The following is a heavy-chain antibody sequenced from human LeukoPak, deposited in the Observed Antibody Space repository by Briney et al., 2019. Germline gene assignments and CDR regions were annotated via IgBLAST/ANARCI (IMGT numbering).Heavy chain of an antibody. D-gene: IGHD3-22*01. V-gene: IGHV1-69*13. CDR1: GGTFSSYA. CDR2: IIPIFGTA. CDR3: ASRPPYYYDSSGYLAASFDY. J-gene: IGHJ4*02. Sequence: ASETVSCTASGGTFSSYAISWVRQAPGQGLEWMGGIIPIFGTANYAQKFQGRVTITADESTSTAYMELSSLRSEDTAVYYCASRPPYYYDSSGYLAASFDYWGQGTLVTVSS.